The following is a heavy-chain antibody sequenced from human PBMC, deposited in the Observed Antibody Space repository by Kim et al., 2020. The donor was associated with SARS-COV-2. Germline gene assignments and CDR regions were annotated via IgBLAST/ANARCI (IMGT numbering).Heavy chain of an antibody. CDR2: IYYSGST. Sequence: SETLSLTCTVSGGSIRSSTCYWGWIRQPPGKGLEWIGSIYYSGSTYYNPSLKSRVTISVDTSKNQFSLRLSSVTAADTAVYYCARAASGYSGWSHPFDYWGQGTLVTVSS. CDR3: ARAASGYSGWSHPFDY. V-gene: IGHV4-39*07. J-gene: IGHJ4*02. CDR1: GGSIRSSTCY. D-gene: IGHD6-19*01.